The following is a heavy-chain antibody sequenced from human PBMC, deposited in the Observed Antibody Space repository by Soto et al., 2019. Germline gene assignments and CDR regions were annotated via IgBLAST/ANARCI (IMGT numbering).Heavy chain of an antibody. J-gene: IGHJ6*03. CDR1: GFTFSSYA. Sequence: EVQLLETGRGLVQPGGSLRLSCAASGFTFSSYAMSWVREAPGKGLEWVSSISGSGGSTYYADSVKGRFTISRDNSKNTLYLQMNSLRAEDTAVYYCAKDTTTPYNYYHYYYMDVWGKGTTVTVSS. CDR3: AKDTTTPYNYYHYYYMDV. V-gene: IGHV3-23*01. CDR2: ISGSGGST. D-gene: IGHD1-26*01.